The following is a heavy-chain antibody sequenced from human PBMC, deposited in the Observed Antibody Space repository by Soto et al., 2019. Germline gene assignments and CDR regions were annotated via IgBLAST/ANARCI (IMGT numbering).Heavy chain of an antibody. CDR3: ARERSYYDSSGIRVLDY. CDR2: IYYSGIT. CDR1: GGSISSYY. Sequence: PSETLSLTCTVSGGSISSYYWSWIRQPPGKGLEWIGYIYYSGITNYNPSLKSRVTISVDTSKNQFSLKLSSVTAADTAVYYCARERSYYDSSGIRVLDYWGQGTLVTVYS. V-gene: IGHV4-59*01. J-gene: IGHJ4*02. D-gene: IGHD3-22*01.